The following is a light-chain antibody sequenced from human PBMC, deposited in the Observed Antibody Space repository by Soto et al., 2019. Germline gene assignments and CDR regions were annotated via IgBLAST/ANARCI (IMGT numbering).Light chain of an antibody. CDR3: RQYVSSPSIT. J-gene: IGKJ5*01. CDR1: KSISGY. V-gene: IGKV3-20*01. Sequence: EIVLTQSLGALALSPGDMATLSCGSGKSISGYVAWYQQRPGQAPRLLIYAASRRASGTPHRFSGSGSERAFTLAISGLEPADFGVYYCRQYVSSPSITFGQGTRLEIK. CDR2: AAS.